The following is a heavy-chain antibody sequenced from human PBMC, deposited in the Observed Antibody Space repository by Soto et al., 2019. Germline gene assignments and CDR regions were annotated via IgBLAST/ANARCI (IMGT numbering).Heavy chain of an antibody. CDR3: ARGQEWTNVYYGMDV. Sequence: QVQLVQSGAEVKKPGASVKVSCKASGDTFTSYDISWVRQSTGQGLEWRGWMNLKSFTTGYAQKLDGRVTRTRHTSTRTAYMELSSLSSEATAVYYCARGQEWTNVYYGMDVWGQGTTVTVSS. CDR1: GDTFTSYD. V-gene: IGHV1-8*01. D-gene: IGHD3-3*01. CDR2: MNLKSFTT. J-gene: IGHJ6*02.